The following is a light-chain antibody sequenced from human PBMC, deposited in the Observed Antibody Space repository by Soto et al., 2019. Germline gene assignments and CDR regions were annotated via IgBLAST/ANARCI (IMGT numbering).Light chain of an antibody. V-gene: IGLV1-40*01. Sequence: VLTQPPSVSGAPGQRVTISCTGSSSNIGAGYDVHWYQQLPGTAPKLLIYGNSNRPSGVPDRFSGSKSGTSASLAITGLQAEDEADYYCQSYDSSPHVVFGGGTKLTVL. CDR3: QSYDSSPHVV. CDR1: SSNIGAGYD. J-gene: IGLJ2*01. CDR2: GNS.